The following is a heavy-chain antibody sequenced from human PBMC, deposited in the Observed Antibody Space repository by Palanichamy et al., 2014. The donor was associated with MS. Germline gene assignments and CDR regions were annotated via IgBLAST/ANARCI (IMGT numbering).Heavy chain of an antibody. D-gene: IGHD4-17*01. CDR3: AKASEDYDDSRTDY. J-gene: IGHJ4*02. CDR1: GFTFSSYA. V-gene: IGHV3-23*01. CDR2: VSGSRGST. Sequence: EVQLLESGGGLVQPGGSLRLSCAASGFTFSSYAMSWVRQAPGKGLEWVSSVSGSRGSTYYADSVKGRFTISRDNSRNTLYLQMNSLRAEDTAVYYCAKASEDYDDSRTDYWGQGTLVTVSS.